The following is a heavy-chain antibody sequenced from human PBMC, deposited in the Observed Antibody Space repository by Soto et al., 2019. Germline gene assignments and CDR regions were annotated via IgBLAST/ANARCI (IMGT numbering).Heavy chain of an antibody. Sequence: QVQLVQSGAEVKKPGSSVKVSCKASGGTFSSYTISWVRQAPGQGLEWMGRIIPILGIANYAQKVQGRVTITADKSTSTAYMELSSLRSEDTAVYYCARDSGLRWCFDLWGRGTLVTVSS. J-gene: IGHJ2*01. CDR2: IIPILGIA. CDR1: GGTFSSYT. D-gene: IGHD3-10*01. V-gene: IGHV1-69*08. CDR3: ARDSGLRWCFDL.